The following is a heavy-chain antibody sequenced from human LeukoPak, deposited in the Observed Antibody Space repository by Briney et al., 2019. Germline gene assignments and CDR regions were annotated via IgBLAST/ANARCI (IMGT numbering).Heavy chain of an antibody. CDR1: GFTFSSYG. CDR3: AKGSLVGATTPFDY. CDR2: IWYDGSNK. J-gene: IGHJ4*02. D-gene: IGHD1-26*01. V-gene: IGHV3-33*06. Sequence: PGRSLRLSCAASGFTFSSYGMHWVRQAPGKGLEWVAVIWYDGSNKYYADSVKGRFTISRDNSKNTLYRQMNSLRAEDTAVYYCAKGSLVGATTPFDYWGQGTLVTVSS.